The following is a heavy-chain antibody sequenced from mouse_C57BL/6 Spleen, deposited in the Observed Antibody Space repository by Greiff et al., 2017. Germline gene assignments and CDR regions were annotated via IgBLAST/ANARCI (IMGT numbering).Heavy chain of an antibody. Sequence: VQLKQSGPELVKPGASVKISCKASGYTFTDYYMNWVKQSHGKSLEWIGDINPNNGGTSYNQKFKGKATLTVDKSSSTAYMELRSLTSEDSAVYYCARNCDGYYVGWFAYWGQGTLVTVSA. D-gene: IGHD2-3*01. CDR3: ARNCDGYYVGWFAY. V-gene: IGHV1-26*01. J-gene: IGHJ3*01. CDR1: GYTFTDYY. CDR2: INPNNGGT.